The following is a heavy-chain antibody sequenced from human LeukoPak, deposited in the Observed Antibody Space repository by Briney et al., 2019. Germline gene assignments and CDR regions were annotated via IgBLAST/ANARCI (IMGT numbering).Heavy chain of an antibody. D-gene: IGHD4-17*01. V-gene: IGHV3-20*04. J-gene: IGHJ4*02. CDR2: INWNGGST. Sequence: PGGSLRLSCAASGFTFDDYGMSWVRQAPGKGLEWVAGINWNGGSTGYADSVKGRFTISRDNAKNSLYLQMNSLSAEDTALYYCARDRGATVTTNFDYWGQGTLVTVSS. CDR1: GFTFDDYG. CDR3: ARDRGATVTTNFDY.